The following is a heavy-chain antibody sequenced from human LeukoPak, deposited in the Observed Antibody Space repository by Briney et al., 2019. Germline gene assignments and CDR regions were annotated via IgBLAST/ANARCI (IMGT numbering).Heavy chain of an antibody. CDR2: INRSGST. CDR1: GGSFSGYY. CDR3: ARAHSALSIAAAGTSGPYYYYGMDV. J-gene: IGHJ6*02. D-gene: IGHD6-13*01. V-gene: IGHV4-34*01. Sequence: SETLSLTCAVYGGSFSGYYWSWIRQPPGKGLEWIGEINRSGSTNYNPSLKSRVTISVDTSKNQFSLKLSSVTAADTAVYYCARAHSALSIAAAGTSGPYYYYGMDVWGQGTTVTVSS.